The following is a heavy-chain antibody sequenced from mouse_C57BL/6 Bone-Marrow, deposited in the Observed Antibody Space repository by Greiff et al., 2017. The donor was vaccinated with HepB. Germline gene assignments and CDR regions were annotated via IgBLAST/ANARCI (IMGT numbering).Heavy chain of an antibody. J-gene: IGHJ1*03. D-gene: IGHD1-1*01. V-gene: IGHV14-3*01. CDR3: AYYYYGSSYVRYFDV. Sequence: EVKVVESVAELVRPGASVKLSCTASGFNIKNTYMHWVKQRPEQGLEWIGRIDPANGNTKYAPKFQGKATITADTSSNTAYLQLSSLTSEDTAIYYCAYYYYGSSYVRYFDVWGTGTTVTVSS. CDR2: IDPANGNT. CDR1: GFNIKNTY.